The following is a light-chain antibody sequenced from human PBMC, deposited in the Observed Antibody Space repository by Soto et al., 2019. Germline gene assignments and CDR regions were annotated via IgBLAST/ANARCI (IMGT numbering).Light chain of an antibody. J-gene: IGKJ1*01. CDR1: QTFSRW. Sequence: DLHMAQTPSTLSAYVGARVTITCWASQTFSRWLAWFQQKPGKAPKLLIYEASNLESGVPSRFSGSGSGTEFTLTISSLQPDDFATYYCQQYNSYLCTFGQGTKVDIK. CDR3: QQYNSYLCT. CDR2: EAS. V-gene: IGKV1-5*03.